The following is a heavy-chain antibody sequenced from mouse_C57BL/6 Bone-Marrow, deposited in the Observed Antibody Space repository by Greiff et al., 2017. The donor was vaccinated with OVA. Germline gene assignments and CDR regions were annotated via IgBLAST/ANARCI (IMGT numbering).Heavy chain of an antibody. J-gene: IGHJ4*01. Sequence: EVKVVESGGGLVKPGGSLKLSCAASGFTFSSYAMSWVRQTPEKRLEWVATISDGGSYTYYPDNVKGRFTISRDNAKNNLYLQMSHLKSEDTAMYYCARGRGSGAMDYWGQGTSVTVSS. CDR2: ISDGGSYT. V-gene: IGHV5-4*03. D-gene: IGHD1-1*01. CDR3: ARGRGSGAMDY. CDR1: GFTFSSYA.